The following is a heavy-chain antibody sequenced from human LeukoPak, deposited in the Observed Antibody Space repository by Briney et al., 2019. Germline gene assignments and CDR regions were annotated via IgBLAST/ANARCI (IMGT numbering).Heavy chain of an antibody. D-gene: IGHD3-10*01. CDR1: GDSISSGDYS. CDR2: IFHSGSS. CDR3: ARELWFVNAPGSWFDT. J-gene: IGHJ5*02. V-gene: IGHV4-30-2*01. Sequence: PSQTLPLTCAVSGDSISSGDYSWSWVRQPSGKGLEWIVYIFHSGSSSYNPSLKSRVTISVDKSKNQFSLRLTSVTAADTAVYYCARELWFVNAPGSWFDTWAREPWSPSPQ.